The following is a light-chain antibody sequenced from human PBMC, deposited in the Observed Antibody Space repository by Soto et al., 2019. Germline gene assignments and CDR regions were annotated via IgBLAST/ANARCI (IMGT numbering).Light chain of an antibody. Sequence: EIVLTQSPGTLSLSPGHRATLSCRASQSINSNYLACYQQKPGQAPRLLLYGTSSRAPGIPDRFSGTGSGTDFTLTISRLEPEDFAVYYCQHYGSLYRTFGQGTKVDIK. J-gene: IGKJ1*01. CDR1: QSINSNY. CDR2: GTS. V-gene: IGKV3-20*01. CDR3: QHYGSLYRT.